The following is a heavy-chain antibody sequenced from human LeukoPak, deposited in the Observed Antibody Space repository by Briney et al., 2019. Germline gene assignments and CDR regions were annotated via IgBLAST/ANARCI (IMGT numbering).Heavy chain of an antibody. D-gene: IGHD1-1*01. Sequence: AGSLSLTCVVSGFIFGGFYMSWIRQAPGKGLEWISFITSSGDSIYYADSVKGRFTVFRDNAKNSLYLQMNSLSAEDTAVYFCARDPEYSDKWGQGTLVSVSS. CDR2: ITSSGDSI. V-gene: IGHV3-11*01. CDR3: ARDPEYSDK. CDR1: GFIFGGFY. J-gene: IGHJ4*02.